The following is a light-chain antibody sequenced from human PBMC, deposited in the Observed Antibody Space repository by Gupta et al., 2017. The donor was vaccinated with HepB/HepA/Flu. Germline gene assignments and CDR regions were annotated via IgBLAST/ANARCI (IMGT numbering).Light chain of an antibody. CDR3: QQRSNWPI. J-gene: IGKJ5*01. V-gene: IGKV3-11*01. Sequence: EIGLTPSPATLSLSPGERATLSCRASQSVSSYLAWYQQKPGQAPRLLIYDASNRATGIPDRFSGSGSGTDFTLTISSLEPEDFAVYYCQQRSNWPIFGQGTRLEIK. CDR2: DAS. CDR1: QSVSSY.